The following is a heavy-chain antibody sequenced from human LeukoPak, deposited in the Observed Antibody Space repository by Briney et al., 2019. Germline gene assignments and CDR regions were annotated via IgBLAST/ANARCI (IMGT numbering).Heavy chain of an antibody. CDR1: GGSISSGGYY. CDR3: ASRTHYDYVWGSYYDNWFDP. CDR2: IYYSGST. J-gene: IGHJ5*02. Sequence: SETLSLTCTVSGGSISSGGYYWSWIRQHPGKGLEWIGYIYYSGSTYYNPSLKSRVTISVDTSKNQFSLKLSSVTAADTAVYYCASRTHYDYVWGSYYDNWFDPWGQGTLVTVSS. V-gene: IGHV4-31*03. D-gene: IGHD3-16*01.